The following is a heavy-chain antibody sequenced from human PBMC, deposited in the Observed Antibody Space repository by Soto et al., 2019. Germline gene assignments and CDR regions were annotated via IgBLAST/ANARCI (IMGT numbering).Heavy chain of an antibody. V-gene: IGHV3-23*01. CDR3: AKSEPYGSGSYYFDY. D-gene: IGHD1-26*01. CDR2: ISGGGGAT. Sequence: EVQLLESGGGLVQPGGSLRLSCAASGFTFSRNAMSWVRQAPGKGLEWGSGISGGGGATYYADSVKGRFTISRDNSKNTQYLQMNSLIAEDTAIYHCAKSEPYGSGSYYFDYWGQGTLVTVSS. J-gene: IGHJ4*02. CDR1: GFTFSRNA.